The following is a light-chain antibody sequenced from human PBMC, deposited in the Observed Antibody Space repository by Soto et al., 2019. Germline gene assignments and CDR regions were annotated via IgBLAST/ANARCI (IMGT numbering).Light chain of an antibody. J-gene: IGKJ5*01. CDR2: GAS. Sequence: EAVLTQSPGTLSLSPGDRATLSCRASQSVANSHLAWYQQKPGQAPRLLIYGASTRATGIPARFSGSGSGTDFTLTISSLEPEDFAVYYCQQRSNRPPGITFGQGTRLEIK. CDR1: QSVANSH. V-gene: IGKV3-11*01. CDR3: QQRSNRPPGIT.